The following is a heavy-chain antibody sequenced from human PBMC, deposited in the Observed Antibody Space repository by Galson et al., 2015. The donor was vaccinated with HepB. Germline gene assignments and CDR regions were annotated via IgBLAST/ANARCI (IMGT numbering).Heavy chain of an antibody. D-gene: IGHD3-10*01. CDR1: GFTFSSYG. J-gene: IGHJ4*02. V-gene: IGHV3-30*19. CDR3: ARDITWFGELGDY. CDR2: ISYDGSNK. Sequence: SLRLSCAASGFTFSSYGMHWVRQAPGKGLEWVAVISYDGSNKYYADSVKCRFTISRDNSKNTLYLQMNSLRAEDTAVYYCARDITWFGELGDYWGQGTLVTVSS.